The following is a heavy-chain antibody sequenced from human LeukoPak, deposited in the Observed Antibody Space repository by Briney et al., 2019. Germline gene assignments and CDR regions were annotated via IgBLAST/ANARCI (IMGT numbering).Heavy chain of an antibody. CDR2: IRRRAYGGAA. CDR1: GFAFDDFA. CDR3: SRNGLVDFDY. J-gene: IGHJ4*02. Sequence: GGSLRLSCTTSGFAFDDFAMSWVRQPAGKGLEWVGFIRRRAYGGAAEYAASVKGGFIISRDDSKGIAYLQMNSLKTEDTAVYYCSRNGLVDFDYWGQGSRVLVSP. V-gene: IGHV3-49*04.